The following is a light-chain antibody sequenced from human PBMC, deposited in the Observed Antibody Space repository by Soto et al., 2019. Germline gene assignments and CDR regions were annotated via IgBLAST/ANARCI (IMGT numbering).Light chain of an antibody. CDR3: SSYTTSTTQV. Sequence: QSVLTQPASVSGSPGQSITISCTGTSSGVGSYNYVSWYQQHPGKAPKLMIYEVRNRPSGVSDRFSGSKSGKTASLTIFGLQAEDEADYYCSSYTTSTTQVFGGGTKVTVL. CDR2: EVR. V-gene: IGLV2-14*01. J-gene: IGLJ2*01. CDR1: SSGVGSYNY.